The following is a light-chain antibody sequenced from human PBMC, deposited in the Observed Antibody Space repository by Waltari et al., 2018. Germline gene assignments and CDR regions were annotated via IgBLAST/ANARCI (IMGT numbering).Light chain of an antibody. V-gene: IGKV3-20*01. CDR1: QSVRGT. CDR2: GAS. J-gene: IGKJ1*01. CDR3: QHYVRLPAT. Sequence: EIVLTQSPGTLSLSPGETATLSCRASQSVRGTLAWYQQKPGQGPRLLIYGASSRATGIPDRFSGSGSGTDFSLTISRLEPEDFAVYYCQHYVRLPATFGQGTRVEIK.